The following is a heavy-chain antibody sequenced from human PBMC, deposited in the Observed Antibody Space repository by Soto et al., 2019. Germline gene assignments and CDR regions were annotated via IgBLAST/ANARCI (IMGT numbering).Heavy chain of an antibody. D-gene: IGHD3-16*01. V-gene: IGHV4-59*01. Sequence: SETLSLTCTVSGGSIRSYYLSWIRQPPGKGLEWIGYIYYSGSTNYNPSLKSRVTISVDTSKNQFSLKLSSVTAADTAVYYCARGDPGDTYAFDIWGQGTMVTVS. J-gene: IGHJ3*02. CDR1: GGSIRSYY. CDR2: IYYSGST. CDR3: ARGDPGDTYAFDI.